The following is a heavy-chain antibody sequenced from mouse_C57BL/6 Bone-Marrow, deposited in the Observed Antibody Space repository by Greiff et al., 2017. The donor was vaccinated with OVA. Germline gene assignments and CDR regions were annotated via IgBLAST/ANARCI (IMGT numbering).Heavy chain of an antibody. V-gene: IGHV1-80*01. D-gene: IGHD1-1*01. Sequence: QVQLQQSGAELVKPGASVKISCKASGYAFSSYWMNWVKQRPGKGLEWIGQIYPGDGDTNYNGKFKGKATLTADKSSSTAYMQLSSLTSEDSAVYFCAKRVYGSSPYWYFDVWGTGTTVTVSS. CDR2: IYPGDGDT. CDR1: GYAFSSYW. J-gene: IGHJ1*03. CDR3: AKRVYGSSPYWYFDV.